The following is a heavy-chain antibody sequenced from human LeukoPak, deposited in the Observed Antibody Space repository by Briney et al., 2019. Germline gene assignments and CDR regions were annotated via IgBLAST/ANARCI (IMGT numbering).Heavy chain of an antibody. J-gene: IGHJ4*02. D-gene: IGHD2-15*01. V-gene: IGHV4-39*01. CDR2: IYYSGST. CDR1: GGSISSSSYY. Sequence: SDTLSLTCTVSGGSISSSSYYWGWIRQPPGKGLEWIGSIYYSGSTYYSPSLKSRVTISVDTSKNQFSLKLSSVTATDTAVYYCASPGYCSGGSCYSSDYWGQGTLVTVSS. CDR3: ASPGYCSGGSCYSSDY.